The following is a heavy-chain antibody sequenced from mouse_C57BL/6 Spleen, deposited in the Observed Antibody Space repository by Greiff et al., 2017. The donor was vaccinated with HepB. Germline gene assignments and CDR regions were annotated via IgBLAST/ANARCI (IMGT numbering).Heavy chain of an antibody. CDR1: GFTFSSYA. D-gene: IGHD2-4*01. CDR2: ISDGGSYT. J-gene: IGHJ4*01. CDR3: ARDGGLRYAMDY. Sequence: EVKLMESGGGLVKPGGSLKLSCAASGFTFSSYAMSWVRQTPEKRLEWVATISDGGSYTYYPDNVKGRFTISRDNAKNNLYLQMSHLKSEDTAMYYCARDGGLRYAMDYWGQGTSVTVSS. V-gene: IGHV5-4*01.